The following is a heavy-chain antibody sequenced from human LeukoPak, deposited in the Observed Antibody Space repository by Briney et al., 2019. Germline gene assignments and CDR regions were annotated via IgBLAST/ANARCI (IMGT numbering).Heavy chain of an antibody. CDR2: INHSGST. D-gene: IGHD6-13*01. V-gene: IGHV4-34*01. Sequence: SETLSLTCAVYGGSFSGYYWSWLRQPPGRGLEWIGEINHSGSTNYNPSLKSRVTISVDTSKNQFSLPLNSVTPEDTAVYYCARDVIEPPGIAAAGTEVAFDIWGQGTMVTVSS. CDR3: ARDVIEPPGIAAAGTEVAFDI. J-gene: IGHJ3*02. CDR1: GGSFSGYY.